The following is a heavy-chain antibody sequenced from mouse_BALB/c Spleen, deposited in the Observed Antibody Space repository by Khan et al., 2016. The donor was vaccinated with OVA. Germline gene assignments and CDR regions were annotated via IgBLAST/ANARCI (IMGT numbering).Heavy chain of an antibody. CDR3: VRDRIDY. J-gene: IGHJ2*01. V-gene: IGHV1-7*01. Sequence: QVQLQQSGAELAKPGASVKMSCKASGYTFTSYWMHWVKQRPGQGLEWIGYINPSAGYTDYNQKFKDKATLTADKSSSTAYMQLNSLTSEDSAVYYCVRDRIDYWGQGTTLTVSS. CDR1: GYTFTSYW. CDR2: INPSAGYT.